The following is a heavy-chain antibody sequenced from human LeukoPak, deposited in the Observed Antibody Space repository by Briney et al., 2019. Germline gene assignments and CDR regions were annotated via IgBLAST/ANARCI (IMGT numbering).Heavy chain of an antibody. D-gene: IGHD5-12*01. CDR3: ARGGWAWLPFDY. CDR1: GFTFSSYS. Sequence: GGSLRHSCAASGFTFSSYSMNWVRQAPGKGLEWVSSISSSSSYIYYADSVKGRFTISRDNARNSLYLQMNSLRAEDTAVYYCARGGWAWLPFDYWGQGTLVTVSS. J-gene: IGHJ4*02. V-gene: IGHV3-21*01. CDR2: ISSSSSYI.